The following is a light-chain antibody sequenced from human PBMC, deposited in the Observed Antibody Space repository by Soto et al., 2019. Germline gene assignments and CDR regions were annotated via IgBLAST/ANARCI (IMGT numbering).Light chain of an antibody. CDR3: QPRSNWPS. J-gene: IGKJ3*01. V-gene: IGKV3-11*01. Sequence: EIVLTQSPGTLSLSPGERATLSCRASQSVSSFLAWYQQKPGQAPRLLIYDASNRATGIPTRFSGSGPGTDFTLTISSLEPEDFAVYYCQPRSNWPSFGPGTKVDI. CDR2: DAS. CDR1: QSVSSF.